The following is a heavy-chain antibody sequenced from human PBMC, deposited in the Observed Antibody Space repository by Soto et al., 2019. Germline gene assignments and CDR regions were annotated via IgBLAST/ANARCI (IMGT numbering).Heavy chain of an antibody. CDR3: ARHGHDILTGYINWFDP. CDR2: IYYGGST. J-gene: IGHJ5*02. CDR1: GGSIRSYY. D-gene: IGHD3-9*01. Sequence: SETLSLTCTVSGGSIRSYYWSWIRQPPGKGLEWIGYIYYGGSTNYNPSLKSRVTISVDTSKNQFSLKLSSVTAADTAVYYCARHGHDILTGYINWFDPWGQGTLVTVSS. V-gene: IGHV4-59*08.